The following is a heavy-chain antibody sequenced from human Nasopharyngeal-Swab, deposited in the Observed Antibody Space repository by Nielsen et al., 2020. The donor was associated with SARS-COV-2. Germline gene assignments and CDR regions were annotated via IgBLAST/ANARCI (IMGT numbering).Heavy chain of an antibody. D-gene: IGHD1-1*01. V-gene: IGHV4-30-2*01. Sequence: VRQMPGKGLEWVGYIYHTGSTYYNPSLKSRVTISVDRSKNQFSLKLSSVTAADTAVYYCARLSSTGSIYYFDYWGQGTLVTVSS. J-gene: IGHJ4*02. CDR2: IYHTGST. CDR3: ARLSSTGSIYYFDY.